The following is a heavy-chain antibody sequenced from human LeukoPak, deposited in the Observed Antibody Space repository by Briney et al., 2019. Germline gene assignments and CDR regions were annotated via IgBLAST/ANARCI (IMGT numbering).Heavy chain of an antibody. V-gene: IGHV3-23*01. Sequence: GGSLRLSCAASGSTFSSYAMSWVRQAPGKGLEWVSAISGSGGSTYYADSVKGRFTISRDNSKNTLYLQMNSLRAEDTAVYYCAKHPHYYDSSGYSAVDYWGQGTLVTVSS. D-gene: IGHD3-22*01. CDR2: ISGSGGST. CDR1: GSTFSSYA. CDR3: AKHPHYYDSSGYSAVDY. J-gene: IGHJ4*02.